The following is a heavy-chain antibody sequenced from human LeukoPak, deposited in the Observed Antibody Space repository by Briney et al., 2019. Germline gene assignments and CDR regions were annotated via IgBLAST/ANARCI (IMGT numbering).Heavy chain of an antibody. D-gene: IGHD5-18*01. CDR2: IYYSGST. Sequence: PSQTLSLTCTVSGGFISSGGYYWSWIRQHPGKGLEWIGYIYYSGSTYYNPSLKSRVTISVDTSKNQFSLKLSSVTAADTAVYYCARAAMVSGHYYGMDVWGQGTTVTVSS. V-gene: IGHV4-31*03. CDR1: GGFISSGGYY. CDR3: ARAAMVSGHYYGMDV. J-gene: IGHJ6*02.